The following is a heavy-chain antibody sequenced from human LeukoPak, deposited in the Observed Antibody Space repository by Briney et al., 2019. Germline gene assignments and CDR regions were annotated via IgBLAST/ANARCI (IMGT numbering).Heavy chain of an antibody. J-gene: IGHJ6*02. Sequence: GGSLRLSGAASGFTLGSYAVNWVRQTPGKGLEWVSAISGSGGSTFYADSVRGRFTISRDISKNTLYLQMNSLRNEDTAVYYCAKASGGNLYGLDVWGQGITVTVSS. D-gene: IGHD2-15*01. V-gene: IGHV3-23*01. CDR2: ISGSGGST. CDR1: GFTLGSYA. CDR3: AKASGGNLYGLDV.